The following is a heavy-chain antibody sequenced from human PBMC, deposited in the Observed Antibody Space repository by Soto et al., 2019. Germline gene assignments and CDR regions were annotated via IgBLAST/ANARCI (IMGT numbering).Heavy chain of an antibody. CDR1: GFTFSSYA. J-gene: IGHJ5*02. Sequence: EVQLVESGGGLVQPGGSLRLSCAASGFTFSSYAMHWVRQAPGKGLEYVSAISSNGGSTYYANSVKGRFTISRDNSKNTLYLQMGSLRADDMAVYYCARGHGWGSSVPPPPFCSSTSCYRNNWFDPWGQGTLVTVSS. D-gene: IGHD2-2*01. CDR2: ISSNGGST. V-gene: IGHV3-64*01. CDR3: ARGHGWGSSVPPPPFCSSTSCYRNNWFDP.